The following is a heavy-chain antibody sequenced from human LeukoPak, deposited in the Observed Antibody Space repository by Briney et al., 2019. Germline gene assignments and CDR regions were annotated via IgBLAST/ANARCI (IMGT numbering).Heavy chain of an antibody. V-gene: IGHV3-53*05. J-gene: IGHJ1*01. CDR3: ASRTNSGPPF. CDR2: VYSGGST. Sequence: PGGSLRLSCAASGFTVSSNYMSWVRQAPGKGLEWVSVVYSGGSTYYADSVKGRFTVSRDNSKNTMSLQMNSLRREDTAVYYCASRTNSGPPFWGQGTLVTVSS. CDR1: GFTVSSNY. D-gene: IGHD3-10*01.